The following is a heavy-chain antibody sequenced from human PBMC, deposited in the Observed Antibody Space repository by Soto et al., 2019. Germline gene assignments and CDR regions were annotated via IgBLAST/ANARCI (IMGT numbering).Heavy chain of an antibody. Sequence: SETLSLTCAVYGGSFSGYYWSWIRQPPGKGLEWIGEINHSGSTNYNPSLKSRVTISVDTSKNQFSLKLSSVTAAYTAVYYCASFNYYDSTPLRYFQHWGQGTLVTV. CDR3: ASFNYYDSTPLRYFQH. CDR2: INHSGST. V-gene: IGHV4-34*01. D-gene: IGHD3-22*01. CDR1: GGSFSGYY. J-gene: IGHJ1*01.